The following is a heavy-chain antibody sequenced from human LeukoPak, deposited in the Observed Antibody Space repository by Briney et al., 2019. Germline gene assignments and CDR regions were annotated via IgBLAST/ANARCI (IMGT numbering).Heavy chain of an antibody. Sequence: RASVKVSCKASGYTFTGYYMHWVRQAPGQGLEGMGRINPNSGDTNYAQKFQGRVTMTRDTSISTAYMDLSRLRSDDTALYYCAREVIGSSWHTGAFDVWGQGTMVTVS. D-gene: IGHD6-13*01. CDR3: AREVIGSSWHTGAFDV. V-gene: IGHV1-2*06. J-gene: IGHJ3*01. CDR1: GYTFTGYY. CDR2: INPNSGDT.